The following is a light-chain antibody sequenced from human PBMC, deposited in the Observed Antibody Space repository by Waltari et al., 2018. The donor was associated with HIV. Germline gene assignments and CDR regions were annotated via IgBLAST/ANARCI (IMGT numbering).Light chain of an antibody. CDR3: QQYFWSPWT. CDR2: GAS. Sequence: ERIMTQSPATLSVSPGERATLSCRASQNINFNLAWYQQKPGQPPRLLIYGASTRATGIPVRFSGSGSGTEFTLTISSLQSEDFAVYYCQQYFWSPWTFGQGTKV. V-gene: IGKV3-15*01. CDR1: QNINFN. J-gene: IGKJ1*01.